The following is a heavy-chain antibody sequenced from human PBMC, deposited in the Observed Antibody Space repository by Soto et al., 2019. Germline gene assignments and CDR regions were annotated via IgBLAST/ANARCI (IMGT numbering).Heavy chain of an antibody. CDR1: GGSISSGGYS. Sequence: SETLSLTCAVSGGSISSGGYSWSWIRQPPGKGLEWIGYIYHSGSTYYNPSLKSRVTISVDRSKNQFSLKLSSVTAADTAVYYCAREVPAAMGFDYWGQGTLVTVSS. J-gene: IGHJ4*02. CDR3: AREVPAAMGFDY. D-gene: IGHD2-2*01. CDR2: IYHSGST. V-gene: IGHV4-30-2*01.